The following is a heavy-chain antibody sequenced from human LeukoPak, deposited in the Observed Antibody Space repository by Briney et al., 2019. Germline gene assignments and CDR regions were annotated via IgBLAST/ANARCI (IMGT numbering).Heavy chain of an antibody. CDR2: IKQDGSEK. Sequence: GGSLRLSCAASGFTFSTYWMSWVRQAPGKGLEWVANIKQDGSEKYYVDSVKGRFTTSRDNAKNSVYLQMNSLRAEDTAVYYCASSGYTLGEGAFDIWGQGTMVTVSS. J-gene: IGHJ3*02. V-gene: IGHV3-7*01. CDR1: GFTFSTYW. D-gene: IGHD3-22*01. CDR3: ASSGYTLGEGAFDI.